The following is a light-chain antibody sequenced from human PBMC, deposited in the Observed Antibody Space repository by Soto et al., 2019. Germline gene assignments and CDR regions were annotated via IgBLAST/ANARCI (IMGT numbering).Light chain of an antibody. Sequence: EIVLTQSPATLSLSPGERATLYCGASQSVSTNYLSWYQQKPGLAPRLLIYDAYCRAAGISDRFSGSGSGKDFILTISGLEHEDFTVYYCQQYGSSPSFGGGTKVDIK. CDR2: DAY. CDR1: QSVSTNY. V-gene: IGKV3D-20*01. CDR3: QQYGSSPS. J-gene: IGKJ4*01.